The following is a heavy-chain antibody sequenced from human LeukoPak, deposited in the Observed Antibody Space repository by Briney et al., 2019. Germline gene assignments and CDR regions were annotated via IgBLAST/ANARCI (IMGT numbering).Heavy chain of an antibody. V-gene: IGHV3-53*01. CDR1: GFTVSSNY. Sequence: GGSLRISCAASGFTVSSNYMSWVRQAPGKGLEWVSVIYSGGSTYYADSVKGRFTISRDNSKNTLYLQMNSLRAEDTAVYYCAGTNSGWYDYWGQGTLVTVSS. J-gene: IGHJ4*02. D-gene: IGHD6-19*01. CDR3: AGTNSGWYDY. CDR2: IYSGGST.